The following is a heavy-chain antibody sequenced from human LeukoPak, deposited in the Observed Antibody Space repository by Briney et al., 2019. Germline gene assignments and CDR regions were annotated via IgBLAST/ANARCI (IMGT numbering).Heavy chain of an antibody. CDR3: AKDDSSGYYSYFQH. Sequence: PGGSLRLSCAASGFTFSSYAMSWVRQAPGRGLEWVSAISGSGGSTYYADSVEGRFTISRDNSKNTLYLQMNSLRAEDTAVYYCAKDDSSGYYSYFQHWGQGTLVTVSS. J-gene: IGHJ1*01. V-gene: IGHV3-23*01. CDR2: ISGSGGST. CDR1: GFTFSSYA. D-gene: IGHD3-22*01.